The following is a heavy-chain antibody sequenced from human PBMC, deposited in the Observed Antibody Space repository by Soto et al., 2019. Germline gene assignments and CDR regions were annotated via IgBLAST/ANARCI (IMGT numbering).Heavy chain of an antibody. CDR3: ARESARRAIDY. Sequence: QVKLVQSGAEVKKPGASVKVSCKASGYTFTSYDINWVRQATGQGLEWMGWMNPNSGNAGYAQKFQGRVTMTRNASISKAYMELSSLRSEDTAVYCCARESARRAIDYWGQGTLVTVSS. CDR1: GYTFTSYD. CDR2: MNPNSGNA. J-gene: IGHJ4*02. V-gene: IGHV1-8*01.